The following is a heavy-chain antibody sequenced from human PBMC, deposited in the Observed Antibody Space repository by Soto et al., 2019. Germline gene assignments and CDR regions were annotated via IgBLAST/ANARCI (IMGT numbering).Heavy chain of an antibody. V-gene: IGHV4-59*08. J-gene: IGHJ3*02. CDR1: GYSISGFY. Sequence: QVQLQESGPGLVKPSETLALTCNVSGYSISGFYWSWIRQAPGQGLEWIGYIHDSCGTNYNPSLHSRVTLPAETSKNQLSLQMYSVTAAYTAVYYCGSLGDMVIIGGSDDDFDIWGQGTMVTVSS. D-gene: IGHD2-15*01. CDR3: GSLGDMVIIGGSDDDFDI. CDR2: IHDSCGT.